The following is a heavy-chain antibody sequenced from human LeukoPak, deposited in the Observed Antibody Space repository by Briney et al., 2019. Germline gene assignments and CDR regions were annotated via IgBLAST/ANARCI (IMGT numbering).Heavy chain of an antibody. CDR2: ISSSGSTI. D-gene: IGHD2-15*01. Sequence: GGSLRLSCTASGLTFSSYSMNWVRQAPGKGLEWVSYISSSGSTIYYADSVKGRFTISRDNAKNSLYLQMNSLRAEDTAVYYCARGCSGGSCYDYWGQGTLVTVSS. V-gene: IGHV3-48*04. CDR3: ARGCSGGSCYDY. CDR1: GLTFSSYS. J-gene: IGHJ4*02.